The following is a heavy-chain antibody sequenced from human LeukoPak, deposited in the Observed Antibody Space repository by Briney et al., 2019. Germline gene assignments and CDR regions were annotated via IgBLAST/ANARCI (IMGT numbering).Heavy chain of an antibody. CDR3: ARNEGQQLSRGWFDP. CDR1: GGSISFRSNS. V-gene: IGHV4-39*01. Sequence: SETLSLTCTVSGGSISFRSNSWGWIRQPPGKGLEWIATISYSGSTYYNPSLKSRVTISVDTSKSQFSLKLSSVTAADTAVYYCARNEGQQLSRGWFDPWGQGTLVTVSS. D-gene: IGHD6-13*01. J-gene: IGHJ5*02. CDR2: ISYSGST.